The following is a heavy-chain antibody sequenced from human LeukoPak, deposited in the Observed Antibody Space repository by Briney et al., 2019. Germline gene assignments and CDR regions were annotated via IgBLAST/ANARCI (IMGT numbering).Heavy chain of an antibody. D-gene: IGHD6-13*01. CDR3: ARTGYRGFDY. V-gene: IGHV4-31*03. Sequence: SQTLSLTCSVSGGPVNSGGYYWSWIRQHPGKGLEWIGYIYYSGSTYYTPSLRSRLTISLDTSKNQFSLKLNSVTAADTAVYYCARTGYRGFDYWGQGTLVTVSS. CDR1: GGPVNSGGYY. CDR2: IYYSGST. J-gene: IGHJ4*02.